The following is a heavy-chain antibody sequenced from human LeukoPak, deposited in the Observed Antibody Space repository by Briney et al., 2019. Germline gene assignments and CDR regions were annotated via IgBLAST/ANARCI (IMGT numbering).Heavy chain of an antibody. CDR2: MNQDGNEK. J-gene: IGHJ5*02. D-gene: IGHD3-9*01. V-gene: IGHV3-7*01. CDR3: ARDVDRRDDP. CDR1: GFIFSDFC. Sequence: QASGSLRLSCAASGFIFSDFCMTWVRQAPGKGLEWVANMNQDGNEKRYVDSVKVRFTISRDNAKNLLFLQMNNMRVEDTGVYYCARDVDRRDDPWGQGILVTVSS.